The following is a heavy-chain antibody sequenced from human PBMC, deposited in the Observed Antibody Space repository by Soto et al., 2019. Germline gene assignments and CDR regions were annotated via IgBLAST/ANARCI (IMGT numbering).Heavy chain of an antibody. J-gene: IGHJ4*02. Sequence: QVQLVESGGGVVQPGRSLRLSCAASGFTFSSYGMHWVRQAPGKGLEWVAVISYDGSNKYYADSVKGRFTISRDNSKNTRYLQMNSLRAEDTAVYYCAKGNSSLSPAILLWFGELLPGGFDYWGQGTLVTVSS. V-gene: IGHV3-30*18. CDR1: GFTFSSYG. CDR2: ISYDGSNK. D-gene: IGHD3-10*01. CDR3: AKGNSSLSPAILLWFGELLPGGFDY.